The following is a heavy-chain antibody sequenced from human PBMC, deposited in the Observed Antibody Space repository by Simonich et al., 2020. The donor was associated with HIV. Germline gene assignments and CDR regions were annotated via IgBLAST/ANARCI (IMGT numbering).Heavy chain of an antibody. CDR3: ARDTGTLYRSDSRSVSNWFDP. V-gene: IGHV1-18*01. J-gene: IGHJ5*02. CDR1: GYTFTSYG. CDR2: NSAYKGNT. Sequence: QVQLVQSGAEVKKPGASVKVSCKASGYTFTSYGISWVRQAPGQGLEWMGWNSAYKGNTNNAQKLQGRVTMTTDTSTSTAYMEMRSLRSDDTAVYYCARDTGTLYRSDSRSVSNWFDPWGQGTLVTVSS. D-gene: IGHD3-10*01.